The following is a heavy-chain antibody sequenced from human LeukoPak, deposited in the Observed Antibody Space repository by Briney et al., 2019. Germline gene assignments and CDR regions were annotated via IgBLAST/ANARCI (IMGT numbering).Heavy chain of an antibody. CDR3: ARFKMATTLIDY. CDR2: ISNSGST. D-gene: IGHD5-24*01. CDR1: GGYVNRGTFF. J-gene: IGHJ4*02. Sequence: PSETLSLTCAVSGGYVNRGTFFWTWIRKPPGKGLEWIGYISNSGSTNYHPSLKSRVTISVDTSKNQFSLKLSSVTAADTAVYYCARFKMATTLIDYWGQGTLVTVSS. V-gene: IGHV4-61*01.